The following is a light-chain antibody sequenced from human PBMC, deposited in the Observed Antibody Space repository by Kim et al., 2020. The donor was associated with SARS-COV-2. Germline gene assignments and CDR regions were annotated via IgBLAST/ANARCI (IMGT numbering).Light chain of an antibody. CDR3: CSYTSSNTYV. V-gene: IGLV2-18*02. CDR1: SSDVGTYNH. J-gene: IGLJ1*01. CDR2: EVS. Sequence: QSALTQPPSVSGSPGQSVTISCTGTSSDVGTYNHVSWYQQPPGTAPKLMIFEVSNRPSGVPDRFSGSKSDNTASLTISGLQAEDEADYYCCSYTSSNTYVFVTGTNVTVL.